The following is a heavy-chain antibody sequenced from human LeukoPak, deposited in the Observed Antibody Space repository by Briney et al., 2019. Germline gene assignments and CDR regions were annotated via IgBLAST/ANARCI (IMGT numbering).Heavy chain of an antibody. J-gene: IGHJ4*02. V-gene: IGHV4-4*07. CDR1: GGYIGNNY. CDR2: IYTSGNT. Sequence: SETLSLTCTVSGGYIGNNYWNWIRQPAGKGLEWIGRIYTSGNTNYNPSLKSRVTMSVDTSKNQFSLKLRSVTAADTAVYYCTIGGSSYYPGYWGQGTLVTVSS. D-gene: IGHD3-3*01. CDR3: TIGGSSYYPGY.